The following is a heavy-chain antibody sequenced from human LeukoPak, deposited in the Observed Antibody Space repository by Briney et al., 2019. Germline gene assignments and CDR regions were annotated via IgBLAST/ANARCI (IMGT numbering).Heavy chain of an antibody. Sequence: SVKVSCKASGGTFSSYAISWVRQAPGQGLEWMGGIIPIFGTANYAQKFQGRVTITADESTSTAYMELSSLRSEDTAVYYCASYPSTSHDAFDIWGQGTMVTVSS. CDR1: GGTFSSYA. CDR3: ASYPSTSHDAFDI. CDR2: IIPIFGTA. D-gene: IGHD2-2*01. V-gene: IGHV1-69*13. J-gene: IGHJ3*02.